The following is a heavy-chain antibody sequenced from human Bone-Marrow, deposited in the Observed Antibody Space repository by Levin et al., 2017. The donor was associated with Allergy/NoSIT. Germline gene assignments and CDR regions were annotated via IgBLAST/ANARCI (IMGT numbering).Heavy chain of an antibody. CDR2: INHSGIT. V-gene: IGHV4-34*01. J-gene: IGHJ5*02. CDR1: GGSFSGSY. CDR3: ERVKGVPAAMGGVAVTTGPNKNWFDP. D-gene: IGHD2-2*01. Sequence: PSQTLSLTCAVSGGSFSGSYWSWIRQPPGKGLEWVGEINHSGITNYNPSLKSRVTISVATSKNQFSLKLSSVTAADAGVYYCERVKGVPAAMGGVAVTTGPNKNWFDPWGQGTLVTVSS.